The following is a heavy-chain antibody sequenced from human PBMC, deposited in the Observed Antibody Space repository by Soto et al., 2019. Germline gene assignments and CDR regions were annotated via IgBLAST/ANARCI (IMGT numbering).Heavy chain of an antibody. CDR2: INPNSGGT. V-gene: IGHV1-2*02. CDR3: AKQSTGYSRDFDY. D-gene: IGHD6-13*01. J-gene: IGHJ4*02. Sequence: DSVKVSCKASGYTFTGYYMHWVRQAPGQGLEWMGWINPNSGGTNYAQKFQGRVTMTRDTSISTAYMELSRLRSDDTAVYYCAKQSTGYSRDFDYWGQGTLVTVYS. CDR1: GYTFTGYY.